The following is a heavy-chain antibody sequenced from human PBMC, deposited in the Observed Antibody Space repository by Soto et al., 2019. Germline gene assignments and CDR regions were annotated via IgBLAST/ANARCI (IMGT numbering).Heavy chain of an antibody. CDR3: ARDQSRNELVWWFGS. D-gene: IGHD3-16*01. J-gene: IGHJ5*01. CDR2: IYPGGVNI. V-gene: IGHV1-46*01. CDR1: GYSFTSHY. Sequence: ASVKVSCKAIGYSFTSHYMHWVRQAPGQGLEWMGTIYPGGVNIGYAQKFKGRVTMTKDTSTSTVYMELNSLTSEDTAVYYCARDQSRNELVWWFGSWRQGTRVPVSS.